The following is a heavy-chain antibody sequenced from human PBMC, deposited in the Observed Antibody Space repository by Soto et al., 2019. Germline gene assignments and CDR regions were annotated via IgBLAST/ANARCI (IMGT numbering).Heavy chain of an antibody. CDR1: GFTFDAYW. CDR3: MRDRNWSPH. CDR2: IQQDGSDK. J-gene: IGHJ4*02. V-gene: IGHV3-7*01. Sequence: EVQMVQSGGALVQPGGSLRLSCVASGFTFDAYWMTWVRQAPGKGLEWVASIQQDGSDKTYVESVEGRFIISRDNTKNSLYLQMNSLRGDDTAVYYCMRDRNWSPHWGQGTQVTVSP.